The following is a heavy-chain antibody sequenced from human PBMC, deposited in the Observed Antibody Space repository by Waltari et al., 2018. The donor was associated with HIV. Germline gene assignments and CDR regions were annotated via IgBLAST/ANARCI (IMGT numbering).Heavy chain of an antibody. CDR1: GFIFSTDS. CDR3: ARDKLGDPAPV. CDR2: ICSGGTT. Sequence: EALLVESGGAFVQTGGSLRVSCVGTGFIFSTDSMNWVRQAPGKGLEWVAYICSGGTTIYADSVKGRFTISRDNAKNSVFLQMNSLREDDTAIYFCARDKLGDPAPVWGQGTTVTVSS. V-gene: IGHV3-48*02. J-gene: IGHJ6*02. D-gene: IGHD1-26*01.